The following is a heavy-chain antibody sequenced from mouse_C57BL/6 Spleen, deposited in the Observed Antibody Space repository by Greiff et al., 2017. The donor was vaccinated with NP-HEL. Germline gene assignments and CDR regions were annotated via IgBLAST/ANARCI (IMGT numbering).Heavy chain of an antibody. J-gene: IGHJ1*03. CDR2: IYPGDGDT. V-gene: IGHV1-80*01. CDR3: ARRGFYTRYFDV. CDR1: GYAFSSYW. Sequence: QVQLQQSGAELVKPGASVKISCKASGYAFSSYWMNWVKQRPGKGLEWIGQIYPGDGDTNYNGKFKGKATLTADKSSSTAYMQLSSLTSEDSAVYFCARRGFYTRYFDVWGTGTTVTVSS. D-gene: IGHD1-1*01.